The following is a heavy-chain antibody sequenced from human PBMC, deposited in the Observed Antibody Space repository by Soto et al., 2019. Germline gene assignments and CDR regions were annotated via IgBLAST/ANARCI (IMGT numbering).Heavy chain of an antibody. CDR1: GGTFSSYT. Sequence: GASVKVSCKASGGTFSSYTISWVRQAPGQGLEWMGRIIPILGIANYAQKFQGRVTITADKSTSTAYMELSSLSSEDTAVYYCASFGGLRFFEWNTHYMDVWGKGPTVTVS. CDR3: ASFGGLRFFEWNTHYMDV. J-gene: IGHJ6*03. V-gene: IGHV1-69*02. D-gene: IGHD3-3*01. CDR2: IIPILGIA.